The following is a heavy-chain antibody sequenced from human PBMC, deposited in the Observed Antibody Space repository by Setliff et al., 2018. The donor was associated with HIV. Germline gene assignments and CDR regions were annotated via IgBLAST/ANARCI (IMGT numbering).Heavy chain of an antibody. J-gene: IGHJ4*02. V-gene: IGHV1-69*13. CDR2: IVPVFGPG. Sequence: SVKVSCKASGGTFRKDTITWVRQAPGQGLEWMGGIVPVFGPGNSAQKFQGRVTITADESTSTVYIEVSSLKSEDTAVYYCARATPGEHLVLHYWGQGTLVTVSS. CDR3: ARATPGEHLVLHY. CDR1: GGTFRKDT. D-gene: IGHD6-13*01.